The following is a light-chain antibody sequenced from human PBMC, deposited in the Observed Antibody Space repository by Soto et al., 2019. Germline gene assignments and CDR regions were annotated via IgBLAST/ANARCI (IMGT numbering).Light chain of an antibody. CDR2: GAS. Sequence: EIELTQSPGTLSLSPGERATLSCRASQSVSSSYLAWYQQKPGQAPRLLIYGASSRATGIPDRFSGSGSGTDFTLTISRLEPEDFAVYYCQQYGSSPATFGGGTKVDMK. CDR1: QSVSSSY. V-gene: IGKV3-20*01. J-gene: IGKJ4*01. CDR3: QQYGSSPAT.